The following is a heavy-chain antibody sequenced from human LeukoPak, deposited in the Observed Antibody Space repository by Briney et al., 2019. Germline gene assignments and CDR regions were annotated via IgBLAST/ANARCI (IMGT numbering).Heavy chain of an antibody. Sequence: SETLSLTCAVSGYSISSGYYWGWIRQPPGKGLEWIGSIYHSGSTYYNPSLKSRVTISVDTSKNQFSLKLSSVTAADTAVYYCARHLGVIAAAGTSPVGWFDPWGQGTLVTVSS. V-gene: IGHV4-38-2*01. CDR2: IYHSGST. D-gene: IGHD6-13*01. CDR3: ARHLGVIAAAGTSPVGWFDP. J-gene: IGHJ5*02. CDR1: GYSISSGYY.